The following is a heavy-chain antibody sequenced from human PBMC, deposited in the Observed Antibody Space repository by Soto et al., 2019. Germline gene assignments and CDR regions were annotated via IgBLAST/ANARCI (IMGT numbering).Heavy chain of an antibody. CDR3: ARVYSSSSGRAIDY. D-gene: IGHD6-6*01. V-gene: IGHV3-7*01. J-gene: IGHJ4*02. CDR1: GFSFSNYW. CDR2: IKQDGSEK. Sequence: WSLRLSCEASGFSFSNYWMTWVRQAPGKGLEWLANIKQDGSEKYYVDSVKGRFTISRDNAKNSLFLQMGSLRADDTAVYYCARVYSSSSGRAIDYWGQGTLVTVSS.